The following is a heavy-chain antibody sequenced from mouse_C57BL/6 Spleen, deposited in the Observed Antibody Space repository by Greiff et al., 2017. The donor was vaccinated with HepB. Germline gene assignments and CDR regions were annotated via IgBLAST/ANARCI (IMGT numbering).Heavy chain of an antibody. CDR2: INPGSGGT. Sequence: QVQLQQSGAELVRPGTSVKVSCKASGYAFTNYLIEWVKQRPGQGLEWIGVINPGSGGTNYNEKFKGKATLTADKSSSTAYMQLSSLTSEDSAVYFCARFPHYYGSSYAMDYWGQGTSVTVSS. D-gene: IGHD1-1*01. J-gene: IGHJ4*01. CDR3: ARFPHYYGSSYAMDY. CDR1: GYAFTNYL. V-gene: IGHV1-54*01.